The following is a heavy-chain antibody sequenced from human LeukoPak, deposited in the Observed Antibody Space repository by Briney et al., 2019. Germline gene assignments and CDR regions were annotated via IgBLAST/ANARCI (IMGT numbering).Heavy chain of an antibody. CDR3: TRDRGAYNLYDY. J-gene: IGHJ4*02. V-gene: IGHV3-49*03. Sequence: GGSLRLSCTASGFTFGDYAMSWIRQTPGKGLEWVGFIRSKAYGETADYAASVKGRFTTSRDDSKAIAYLQMNSLKTEDTAVYHCTRDRGAYNLYDYWGQGTLVTVSS. D-gene: IGHD1-1*01. CDR2: IRSKAYGETA. CDR1: GFTFGDYA.